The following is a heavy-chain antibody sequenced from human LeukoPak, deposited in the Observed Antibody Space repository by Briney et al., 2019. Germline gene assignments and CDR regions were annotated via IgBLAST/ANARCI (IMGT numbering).Heavy chain of an antibody. Sequence: GASVKVSCKASGYTFTGYYMHWVRQAPGQGLEWMGWINPNSGGTNYAQKFQGRVTMTRDTSISTAYMELSSLRSEDTAVYYCAREGTDCSSTSCYTDDYWGQGTLVTVSS. J-gene: IGHJ4*02. CDR2: INPNSGGT. CDR1: GYTFTGYY. CDR3: AREGTDCSSTSCYTDDY. D-gene: IGHD2-2*02. V-gene: IGHV1-2*02.